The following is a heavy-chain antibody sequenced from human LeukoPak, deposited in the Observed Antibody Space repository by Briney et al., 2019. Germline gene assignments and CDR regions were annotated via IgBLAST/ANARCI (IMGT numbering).Heavy chain of an antibody. CDR1: GGSVINTNW. J-gene: IGHJ4*02. Sequence: SETLSLTCGVSGGSVINTNWWTWVRQPPGQGLEWIGYIYFSGSTKYNPSLESRVTISLDTPKSQFSLNMRSMTAADTAVYYCARGGGWWQFWGQGILVSISS. CDR3: ARGGGWWQF. CDR2: IYFSGST. D-gene: IGHD2-15*01. V-gene: IGHV4-4*02.